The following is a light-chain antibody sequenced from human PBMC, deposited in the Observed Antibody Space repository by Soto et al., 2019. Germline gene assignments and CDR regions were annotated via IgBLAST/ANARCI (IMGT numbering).Light chain of an antibody. J-gene: IGLJ1*01. Sequence: SYELTQPRSVSVAPGQTARISCGGNNIGSKSVNWYQQKPGQAPVVVVYDDTDRPSGIPERFSGSNSGRTAILTISGVDAGDEADYYCQVWDRSNEQGVFGAGT. CDR2: DDT. CDR1: NIGSKS. CDR3: QVWDRSNEQGV. V-gene: IGLV3-21*02.